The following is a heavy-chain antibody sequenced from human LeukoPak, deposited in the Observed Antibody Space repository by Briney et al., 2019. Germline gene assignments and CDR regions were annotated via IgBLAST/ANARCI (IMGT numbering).Heavy chain of an antibody. J-gene: IGHJ1*01. CDR1: GYTFTGYY. CDR2: INPNSGGT. V-gene: IGHV1-2*02. CDR3: ARVDKDIVVVPADQH. Sequence: GASVKVSCKASGYTFTGYYMHWVRQAPGQGLEWIGWINPNSGGTNYAQKFQGRVTMTRDTSISTAYMELSRLRSDDTAVYYCARVDKDIVVVPADQHWGQGTLVTVSS. D-gene: IGHD2-2*01.